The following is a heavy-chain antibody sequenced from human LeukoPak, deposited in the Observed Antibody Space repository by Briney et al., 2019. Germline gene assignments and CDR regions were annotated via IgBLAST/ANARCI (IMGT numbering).Heavy chain of an antibody. Sequence: GGSLRLSCAVSGFTFSSYSINWVRQAPGKGLEWVSSISSSSTYIYYADSVKGRFTISRDNAKNSLYLQMNSLRAEDTAVYYCARDLLVGGSGYHYWGQGTLVTVSS. D-gene: IGHD3-22*01. V-gene: IGHV3-21*01. CDR1: GFTFSSYS. CDR2: ISSSSTYI. CDR3: ARDLLVGGSGYHY. J-gene: IGHJ4*02.